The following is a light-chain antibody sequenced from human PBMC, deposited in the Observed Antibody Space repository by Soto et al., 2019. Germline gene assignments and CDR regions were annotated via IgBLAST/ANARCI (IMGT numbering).Light chain of an antibody. CDR2: GNS. V-gene: IGLV1-40*01. CDR3: QSYDSSLSGLWV. CDR1: SSNIGAGYD. J-gene: IGLJ3*02. Sequence: SCTGSSSNIGAGYDVHWYQQLPGTAPKLLIYGNSNRPSGVPDRFSGSKSGTSASLAITGLQAEDEADYYCQSYDSSLSGLWVFGGGTKLTVL.